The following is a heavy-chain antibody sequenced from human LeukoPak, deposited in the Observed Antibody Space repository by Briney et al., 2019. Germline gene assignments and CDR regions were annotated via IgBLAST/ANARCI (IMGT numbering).Heavy chain of an antibody. CDR3: ARDQGLRYYYYMDV. J-gene: IGHJ6*03. CDR1: GGSISSSSYY. D-gene: IGHD2-15*01. Sequence: PSETLSLTCTVSGGSISSSSYYWGWIRQPPGTGLEWLGSIYYSGSTYYNPSLKSRVTISVDTSKNQFSLKLSSVTAADTAVYYCARDQGLRYYYYMDVWGKGTTVTVSS. V-gene: IGHV4-39*07. CDR2: IYYSGST.